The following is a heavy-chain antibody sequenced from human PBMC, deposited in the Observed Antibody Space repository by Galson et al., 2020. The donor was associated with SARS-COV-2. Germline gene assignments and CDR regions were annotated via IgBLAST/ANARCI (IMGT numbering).Heavy chain of an antibody. CDR1: GFTFSSYA. CDR3: ATARVPAADKWLEH. V-gene: IGHV3-23*01. J-gene: IGHJ5*02. D-gene: IGHD2-2*01. CDR2: ITTSGTST. Sequence: TGGSLRLSCAASGFTFSSYAMSWVRQAPGRGLEWVSTITTSGTSTYYADSVKGRFTISIDNSKNTLYLQMNSLRAEDTAVCYCATARVPAADKWLEHWGQGTLVTVSS.